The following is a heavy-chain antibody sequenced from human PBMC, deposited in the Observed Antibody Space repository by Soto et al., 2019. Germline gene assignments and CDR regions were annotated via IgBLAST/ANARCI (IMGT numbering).Heavy chain of an antibody. Sequence: PGGSLRLSCAASGFTFSSYAMSWVRQAPGKGLEWVSAISGSGGSTYYADSVKGRFTISRDNSKNTLYLQMNSLRAEDAAVYYCASNEDIVVVPAVTRFDPWGQGTLVTVSS. J-gene: IGHJ5*02. CDR2: ISGSGGST. CDR1: GFTFSSYA. CDR3: ASNEDIVVVPAVTRFDP. D-gene: IGHD2-2*01. V-gene: IGHV3-23*01.